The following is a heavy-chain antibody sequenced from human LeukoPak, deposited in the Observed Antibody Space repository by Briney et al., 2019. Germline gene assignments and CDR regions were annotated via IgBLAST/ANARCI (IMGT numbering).Heavy chain of an antibody. Sequence: GASVKVSCKASGYTFTGYYMHWVRQAPGQGLEWMGWINPNNGGTNYAQRFQGRVTMTRDTSISTAYVEVSRLRFDDTAVYYCASGPSLGTTHPYFDYWGQGTLVTVSS. CDR1: GYTFTGYY. J-gene: IGHJ4*02. V-gene: IGHV1-2*02. CDR3: ASGPSLGTTHPYFDY. D-gene: IGHD2-15*01. CDR2: INPNNGGT.